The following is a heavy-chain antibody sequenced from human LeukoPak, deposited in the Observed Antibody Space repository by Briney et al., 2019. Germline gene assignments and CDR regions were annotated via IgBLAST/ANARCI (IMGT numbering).Heavy chain of an antibody. Sequence: GGSLRLSCAASGFTFSSYAMHWVRQAPGKGLEWVAVISYDGSNKYYADSVKGRFTISRDNSKNTLYLQMNSLRAEDTAVYYCARDRGIQLWSSYYFDYWGQGTLVTVSS. CDR1: GFTFSSYA. CDR3: ARDRGIQLWSSYYFDY. J-gene: IGHJ4*02. CDR2: ISYDGSNK. D-gene: IGHD5-18*01. V-gene: IGHV3-30-3*01.